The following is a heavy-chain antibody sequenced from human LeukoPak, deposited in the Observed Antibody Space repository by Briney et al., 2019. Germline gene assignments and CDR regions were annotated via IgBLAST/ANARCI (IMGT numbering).Heavy chain of an antibody. CDR1: GGTFSSYT. Sequence: SVKVSCKASGGTFSSYTISWARQAPGQGLEWMGRIIPILGIANYAQKFQGRATITADKSTSTAYMELSSLRSEDTAVYYCARDRPYYDFWSASLDYWGQGTLVTVSS. V-gene: IGHV1-69*04. CDR2: IIPILGIA. CDR3: ARDRPYYDFWSASLDY. J-gene: IGHJ4*02. D-gene: IGHD3-3*01.